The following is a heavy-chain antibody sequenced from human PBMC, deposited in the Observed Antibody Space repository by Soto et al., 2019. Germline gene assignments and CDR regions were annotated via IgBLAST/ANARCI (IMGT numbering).Heavy chain of an antibody. CDR1: GGSISSGDYY. CDR3: ARDQDDSSGYNYYFDY. CDR2: IYYSGST. J-gene: IGHJ4*02. Sequence: SETLSLTCTVSGGSISSGDYYWSWIRQPPGKGLEWIGYIYYSGSTYYNPSLKSRVTISVDTSKNQFSLKLSSVTAADTAVYYCARDQDDSSGYNYYFDYWGQGTLVTVSS. D-gene: IGHD3-22*01. V-gene: IGHV4-30-4*01.